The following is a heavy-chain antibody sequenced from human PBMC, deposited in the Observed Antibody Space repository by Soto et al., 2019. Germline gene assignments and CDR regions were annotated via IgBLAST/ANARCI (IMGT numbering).Heavy chain of an antibody. V-gene: IGHV1-18*04. CDR2: ISAYNGNT. J-gene: IGHJ6*02. Sequence: GGSVKGSFKASGYTFTSYGISWVRQAPGQGREGVGWISAYNGNTNYAQKLQGRVTMTTDTSTSTAYMELRSLRSDDTAVYYCARALGYCSSTSCTTYYYYYGMDVWGQGTTVTVSS. CDR3: ARALGYCSSTSCTTYYYYYGMDV. CDR1: GYTFTSYG. D-gene: IGHD2-2*01.